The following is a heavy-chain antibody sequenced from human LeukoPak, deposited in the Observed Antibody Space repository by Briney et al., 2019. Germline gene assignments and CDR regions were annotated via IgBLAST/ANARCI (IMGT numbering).Heavy chain of an antibody. CDR3: AKDDYGSGSPDY. V-gene: IGHV3-43*01. J-gene: IGHJ4*02. Sequence: GGSLRLSCAASGFTFDDYTMHWVRHAPGKGLEWVCFISWDGGSTDYADSVKGRFTISRDNSKNSLYLQMNSLRTDDTALYYCAKDDYGSGSPDYWGQGTLVTVSS. D-gene: IGHD3-10*01. CDR2: ISWDGGST. CDR1: GFTFDDYT.